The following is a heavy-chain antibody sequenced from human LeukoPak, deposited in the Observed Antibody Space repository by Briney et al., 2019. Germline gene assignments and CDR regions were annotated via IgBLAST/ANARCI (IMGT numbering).Heavy chain of an antibody. CDR3: ARVKQQLVPCDAFDI. CDR1: GYSISSGYY. CDR2: IYHSGST. V-gene: IGHV4-38-2*02. D-gene: IGHD6-13*01. Sequence: SETLSLTCTVSGYSISSGYYWGWIRQPPGKGLEWIGSIYHSGSTYYNPSIKSRVTISVDTSKSQFSLKLSSVTAADTAVYYCARVKQQLVPCDAFDIWGQGTMVTVSS. J-gene: IGHJ3*02.